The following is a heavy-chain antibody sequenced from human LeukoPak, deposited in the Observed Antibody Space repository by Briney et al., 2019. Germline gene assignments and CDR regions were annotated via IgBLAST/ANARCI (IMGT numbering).Heavy chain of an antibody. Sequence: SETLSLTCAVSGGSFSGYYWSWIRQPPGNGLEWIGEINHSGRTNYNPSRKSRVTISVDTSKNQFSLKLSSVTAADTAVYYCARGRLGGSGSYYNVLDYWGQGTLVTVSS. J-gene: IGHJ4*02. CDR3: ARGRLGGSGSYYNVLDY. CDR1: GGSFSGYY. CDR2: INHSGRT. V-gene: IGHV4-34*01. D-gene: IGHD3-10*01.